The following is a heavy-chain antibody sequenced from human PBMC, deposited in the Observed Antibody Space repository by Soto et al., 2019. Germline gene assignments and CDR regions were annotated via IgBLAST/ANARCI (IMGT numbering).Heavy chain of an antibody. V-gene: IGHV1-69*02. CDR3: ASSYGSGYRAFDY. Sequence: QVQLVQSGAEVKRPGSSVKVSCKASGDTFTFYSINWVRQAPGLGLEWMGRINPILSMSNYAQRFQGRVTMTAYKSTSTAYMELSSLRSEDTAIYYCASSYGSGYRAFDYWGQGVLVTVSS. J-gene: IGHJ4*02. CDR1: GDTFTFYS. CDR2: INPILSMS. D-gene: IGHD3-10*01.